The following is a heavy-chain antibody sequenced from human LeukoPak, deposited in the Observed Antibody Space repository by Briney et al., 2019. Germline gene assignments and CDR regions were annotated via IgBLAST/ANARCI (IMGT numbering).Heavy chain of an antibody. V-gene: IGHV3-72*01. CDR3: ARDLLRYSSSWGGAFDI. D-gene: IGHD6-13*01. CDR1: GFTFSSYS. CDR2: TRNKANSYTT. Sequence: GGSLRLSCAASGFTFSSYSMNWVRQAPGKGLEWVGRTRNKANSYTTEYAASVKGRFTISRDDSKNSLYLQMNSLKTEDTAVYYCARDLLRYSSSWGGAFDIWGQGTMVTVSS. J-gene: IGHJ3*02.